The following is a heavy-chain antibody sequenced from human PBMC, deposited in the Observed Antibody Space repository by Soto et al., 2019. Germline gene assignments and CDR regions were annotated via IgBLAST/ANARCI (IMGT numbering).Heavy chain of an antibody. Sequence: PGESLKISCKGSGYSFTSYWIGWVRQMPGKGLEWMGIIYPGDSDTRYSPSFQGQVTISADKSISTAYLQWSSLKASDTAMYYCASGPVVVTAIPAHDAFDIWGQGTMVTVSS. V-gene: IGHV5-51*01. CDR3: ASGPVVVTAIPAHDAFDI. D-gene: IGHD2-21*02. J-gene: IGHJ3*02. CDR1: GYSFTSYW. CDR2: IYPGDSDT.